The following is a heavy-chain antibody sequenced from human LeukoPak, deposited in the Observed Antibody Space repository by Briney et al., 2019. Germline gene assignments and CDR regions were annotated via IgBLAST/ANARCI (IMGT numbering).Heavy chain of an antibody. J-gene: IGHJ4*02. Sequence: SETLSLTCTVSGGSIGNYYWSWIRQPPEKGLEWIGYIFYSGSTIYNPSQQARVTISRDTSKSPVSLKLTWLAAADTAVYYCARDKYAGYDGFDFWGQGTLVSVSS. D-gene: IGHD5-12*01. CDR1: GGSIGNYY. CDR2: IFYSGST. V-gene: IGHV4-59*01. CDR3: ARDKYAGYDGFDF.